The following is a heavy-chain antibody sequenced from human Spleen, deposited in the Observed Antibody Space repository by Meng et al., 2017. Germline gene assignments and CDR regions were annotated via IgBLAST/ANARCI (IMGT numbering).Heavy chain of an antibody. CDR1: GFTFSSYV. CDR3: AKGAGGGYYFDN. CDR2: LSGSGTIK. Sequence: GESLKISCAAPGFTFSSYVMNWVRQAPGKGLEWVSALSGSGTIKYYADSVKGRYTITRNNYKNTLYLQVNSLRAEDTAVYYCAKGAGGGYYFDNWGQGTLVTVSS. J-gene: IGHJ4*02. D-gene: IGHD3-16*01. V-gene: IGHV3-23*01.